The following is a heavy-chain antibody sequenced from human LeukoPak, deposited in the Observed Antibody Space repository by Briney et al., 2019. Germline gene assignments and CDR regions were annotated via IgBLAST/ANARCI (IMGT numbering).Heavy chain of an antibody. J-gene: IGHJ4*02. Sequence: PSETLSLTCTVSGGSISSSSYYWGWIRQPPGKGLECIGSIYYSGSTYYNPSLKSRVTISVDTSKNQFSLKLSSVTAADTAVYYCARWRSSSWYGSQDDYWGQGTLVTVSS. CDR3: ARWRSSSWYGSQDDY. CDR1: GGSISSSSYY. V-gene: IGHV4-39*07. D-gene: IGHD6-13*01. CDR2: IYYSGST.